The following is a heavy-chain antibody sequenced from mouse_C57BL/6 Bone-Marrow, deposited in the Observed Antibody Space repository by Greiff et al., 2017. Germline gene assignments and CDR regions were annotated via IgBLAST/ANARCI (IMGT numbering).Heavy chain of an antibody. V-gene: IGHV1-39*01. CDR3: ARYCSSSAWFAY. CDR1: GYSFTDYN. J-gene: IGHJ3*01. CDR2: INPNYGTT. Sequence: EVQLQQSGPELVKPGASVKISCKASGYSFTDYNMNWVKQRTGQGLEWIGEINPNYGTTSYNQKFKGKDTLTVDQSSSTAYMQLNSLTSEDSAVXYCARYCSSSAWFAYWGQGTLVTVSA. D-gene: IGHD1-1*01.